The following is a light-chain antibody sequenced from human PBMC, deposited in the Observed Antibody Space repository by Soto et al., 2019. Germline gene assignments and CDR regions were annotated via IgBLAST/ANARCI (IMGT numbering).Light chain of an antibody. CDR1: QGLSNY. Sequence: DIQMTQPPSSLSASVGARVTITCRASQGLSNYLAWYQQKPGKAPKLLIYVSSTLQSRVPSRFSGSVSGTDFTHTISRLKAGDVATYYCQNYYSAPLTFGGGTRVQ. J-gene: IGKJ4*01. CDR3: QNYYSAPLT. CDR2: VSS. V-gene: IGKV1-27*01.